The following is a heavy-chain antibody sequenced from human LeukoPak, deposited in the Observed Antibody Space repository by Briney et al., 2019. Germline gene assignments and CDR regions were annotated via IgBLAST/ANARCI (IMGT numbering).Heavy chain of an antibody. J-gene: IGHJ4*02. Sequence: SETLSLTCTVSGYSISSGYYWGWIRQPPGKGLEWIGSIYHSGSTYYNPSLKSRVAISVDTSKNQFSLKLSSVTAADTAVYYCAKSSYSIFDYWGQGTLVTVSS. CDR3: AKSSYSIFDY. CDR1: GYSISSGYY. V-gene: IGHV4-38-2*02. CDR2: IYHSGST. D-gene: IGHD5-18*01.